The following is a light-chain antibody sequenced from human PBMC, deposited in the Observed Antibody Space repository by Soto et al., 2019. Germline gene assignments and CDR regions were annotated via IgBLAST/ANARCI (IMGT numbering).Light chain of an antibody. CDR2: GAS. V-gene: IGKV3-15*01. Sequence: EIVMTQSPATLSVSPGERATLSCRAGQSVSSNLAWYQQKPGQAPTLLIFGASARATGIPARFSGSGSGTELTLTISSLQSEDFAVYYCQHYNNWPFTFGQGTKVDIK. CDR3: QHYNNWPFT. J-gene: IGKJ2*01. CDR1: QSVSSN.